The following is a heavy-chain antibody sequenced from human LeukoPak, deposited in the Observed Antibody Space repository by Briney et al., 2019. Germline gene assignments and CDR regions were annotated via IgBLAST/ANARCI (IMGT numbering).Heavy chain of an antibody. CDR1: GFTFSSYS. V-gene: IGHV3-21*01. CDR2: ISSSSSYI. J-gene: IGHJ3*02. D-gene: IGHD6-13*01. Sequence: GGSLGLSCAASGFTFSSYSMNWVRQAPGKGLEWVSSISSSSSYIYYADSVKGRFTISRDNAKNSLYLQMNSLRAEDTAVYYCASPGIAAAGNAFDIWGQGTMVTVSS. CDR3: ASPGIAAAGNAFDI.